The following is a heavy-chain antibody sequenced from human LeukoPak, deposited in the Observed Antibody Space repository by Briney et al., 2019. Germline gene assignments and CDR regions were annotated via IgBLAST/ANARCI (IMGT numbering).Heavy chain of an antibody. CDR1: GFTFSSYE. CDR2: ISSSGSTI. D-gene: IGHD3-10*01. Sequence: GGSLRLSCAASGFTFSSYEMNWVRQAPGKGLEWVSYISSSGSTIYYADSVKGRFTISRDNAKNSLYLQMNSLRAEDTAVYYCAKEYYYGSGSYYFDFWGQGTLVTVSS. CDR3: AKEYYYGSGSYYFDF. V-gene: IGHV3-48*03. J-gene: IGHJ4*02.